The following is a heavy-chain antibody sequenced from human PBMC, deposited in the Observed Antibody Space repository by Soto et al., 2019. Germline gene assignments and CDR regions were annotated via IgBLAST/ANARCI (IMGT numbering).Heavy chain of an antibody. CDR1: GGTFSSYA. Sequence: ASVKVSCKASGGTFSSYAISWVRQAPGQGLEWMGGIIPIFGTANYAQKFQGRVTITADESTSTAYMELSSLRSEDTAVYYCARDSVEAGTNWFAPWGQGTLVTVSS. V-gene: IGHV1-69*13. D-gene: IGHD1-7*01. CDR2: IIPIFGTA. CDR3: ARDSVEAGTNWFAP. J-gene: IGHJ5*02.